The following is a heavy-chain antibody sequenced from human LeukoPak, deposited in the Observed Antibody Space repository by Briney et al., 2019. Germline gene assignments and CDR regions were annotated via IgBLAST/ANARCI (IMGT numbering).Heavy chain of an antibody. CDR2: ISDNGGST. D-gene: IGHD5-12*01. CDR1: GFTFSGYG. V-gene: IGHV3-23*01. J-gene: IGHJ4*02. Sequence: GGSLRLSCAASGFTFSGYGMSWVRQAPGKGLEWVSIISDNGGSTYYADSVKGRFTISRDNSKNTLYLQMNSLRAEDTAVYYCARSGGRYSGYDYFDYWGQGTLVTVSS. CDR3: ARSGGRYSGYDYFDY.